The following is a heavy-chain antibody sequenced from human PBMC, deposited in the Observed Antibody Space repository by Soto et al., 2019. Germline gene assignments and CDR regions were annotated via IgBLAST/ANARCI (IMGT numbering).Heavy chain of an antibody. D-gene: IGHD3-3*01. CDR3: ARDSDFWSGSVY. CDR2: IIPIFGTA. CDR1: GGTFSSYA. Sequence: QVQLVQSGAEVKKPGSSVKVSCKASGGTFSSYAISWVRQAHGQGLEWMGGIIPIFGTANYAPKFQGRVTIPADESTSTAYMELSRLRSEDTAVYYCARDSDFWSGSVYWGQGTLVTVSS. V-gene: IGHV1-69*01. J-gene: IGHJ4*02.